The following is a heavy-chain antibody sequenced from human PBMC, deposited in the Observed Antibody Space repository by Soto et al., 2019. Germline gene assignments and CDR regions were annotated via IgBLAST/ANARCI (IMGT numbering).Heavy chain of an antibody. Sequence: EVQLLESGGSLVQPGGSLRLSCEASGFTFSTYAMSWVREAPGKGLERVSTIPTSGGNTYFAESVQGRFTLSRDNSKNTLYLQMNSVRAEDTAVYYCAGRYCTNGVSCTNYYDYIDVWGKGTTVTVSS. J-gene: IGHJ6*03. D-gene: IGHD2-8*01. V-gene: IGHV3-23*01. CDR2: IPTSGGNT. CDR1: GFTFSTYA. CDR3: AGRYCTNGVSCTNYYDYIDV.